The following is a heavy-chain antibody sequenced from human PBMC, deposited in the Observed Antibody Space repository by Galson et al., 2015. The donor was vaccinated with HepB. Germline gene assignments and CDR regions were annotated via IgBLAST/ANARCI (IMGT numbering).Heavy chain of an antibody. Sequence: EWLSYISGTSGTIYNADSVTGRFTISRDNAKNLLYLQMNSLRDEDTAVYYCVRDGKYFNGMDAWGQGTTVTVSS. CDR2: ISGTSGTI. J-gene: IGHJ6*02. CDR3: VRDGKYFNGMDA. D-gene: IGHD2/OR15-2a*01. V-gene: IGHV3-48*02.